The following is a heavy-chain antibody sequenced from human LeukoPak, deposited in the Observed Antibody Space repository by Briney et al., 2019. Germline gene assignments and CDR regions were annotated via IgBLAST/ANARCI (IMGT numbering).Heavy chain of an antibody. Sequence: QPGGSLRLSCAASGFTFSSYEMNWVRQAPGKGLEWVSYISSSGSTIYYADSVKGRFTISRDNAKNSLYLQMNSLRAEDTAVYYCARAVPVDTAMVWYYYYMDVWGKGTTVTISS. CDR1: GFTFSSYE. V-gene: IGHV3-48*03. J-gene: IGHJ6*03. D-gene: IGHD5-18*01. CDR2: ISSSGSTI. CDR3: ARAVPVDTAMVWYYYYMDV.